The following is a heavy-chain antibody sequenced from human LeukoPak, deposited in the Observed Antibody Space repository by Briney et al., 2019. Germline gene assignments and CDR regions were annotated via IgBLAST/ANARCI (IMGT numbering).Heavy chain of an antibody. V-gene: IGHV4-59*12. CDR2: IYYSGST. D-gene: IGHD3-9*01. Sequence: KSSETLSLTCTVSGGSISSYYWSWIRQPPGKGLEWIGYIYYSGSTYYNPSLKSRVTISVDRSKNQFSLKLSSVTAADTAVYYCARVSTYYDILTGYNDAPLFDYWGQGTLVTVSS. CDR1: GGSISSYY. J-gene: IGHJ4*02. CDR3: ARVSTYYDILTGYNDAPLFDY.